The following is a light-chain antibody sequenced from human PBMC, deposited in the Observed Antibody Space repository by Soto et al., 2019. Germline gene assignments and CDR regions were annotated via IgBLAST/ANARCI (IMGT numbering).Light chain of an antibody. CDR1: QSVSSSY. CDR2: GAS. CDR3: QQYEDWPRT. J-gene: IGKJ1*01. V-gene: IGKV3-15*01. Sequence: EIVLTQSPGTLSLSPGERATLSCRASQSVSSSYLAWYQQEPGQAPRLLIYGASTRATGIPARFSGRGSGTEFTLTINSLQSEDFAVYYCQQYEDWPRTFGQGTKVDIK.